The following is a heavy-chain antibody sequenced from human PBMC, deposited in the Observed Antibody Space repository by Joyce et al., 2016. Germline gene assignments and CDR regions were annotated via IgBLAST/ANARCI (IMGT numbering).Heavy chain of an antibody. J-gene: IGHJ4*02. CDR1: GFTFSDYA. CDR2: ISYDGSNK. V-gene: IGHV3-30-3*01. D-gene: IGHD3-16*01. CDR3: AKVHISMITGSSEWYFDY. Sequence: QVQLVESGGGVVQPGKSLRLSCVASGFTFSDYAMHWVRKAPGKWLEWVAIISYDGSNKYYADSVKGRFTISRDNSKNTLYVQMNSLRAEDTAVYYCAKVHISMITGSSEWYFDYWGQGTLVTVSS.